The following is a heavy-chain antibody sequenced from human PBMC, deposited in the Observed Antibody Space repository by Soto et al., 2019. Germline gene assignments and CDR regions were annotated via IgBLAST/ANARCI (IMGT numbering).Heavy chain of an antibody. CDR1: GYTCTIYG. Sequence: ASVKVSCKASGYTCTIYGISWVLQAPGQGLEWMGWISAYNGNTNYAQKLQGRVTMTTDTSTSTAYMELRSLRSDDTAVYYCASSSAYYYDSSGYSAYWGQGTLVTVSS. J-gene: IGHJ4*02. V-gene: IGHV1-18*01. D-gene: IGHD3-22*01. CDR2: ISAYNGNT. CDR3: ASSSAYYYDSSGYSAY.